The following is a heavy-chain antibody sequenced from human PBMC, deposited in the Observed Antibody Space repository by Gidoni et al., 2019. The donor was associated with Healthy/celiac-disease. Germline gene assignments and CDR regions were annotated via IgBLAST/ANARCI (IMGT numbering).Heavy chain of an antibody. CDR2: ISAYNGNT. CDR1: GYTFTSYG. J-gene: IGHJ5*02. CDR3: ARDRQYYYGSGTFNWFDP. Sequence: QFQLVQSGAEVKKPGASVKVSCKASGYTFTSYGISWVRQAPGQGLEWMGWISAYNGNTNYAQKLQGRVTMTTDTSTSTAYMELRSLRSDDTAVYYCARDRQYYYGSGTFNWFDPWGQGTLVTVSS. D-gene: IGHD3-10*01. V-gene: IGHV1-18*01.